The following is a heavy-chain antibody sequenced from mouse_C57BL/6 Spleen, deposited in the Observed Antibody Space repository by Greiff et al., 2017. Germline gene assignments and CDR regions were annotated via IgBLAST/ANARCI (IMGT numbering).Heavy chain of an antibody. V-gene: IGHV1-55*01. Sequence: QVQLQQPGAELVKPGASVKMSCKASGYTFTSYWITWVKQRPGQGLEWIGDIYPGSGSTNYNEKFKSKATLTVDTSSSTAYMQLSSLTSEDSAVYYCANYCGSSYGFAYWGQGTLVTVSA. CDR1: GYTFTSYW. D-gene: IGHD1-1*01. CDR3: ANYCGSSYGFAY. CDR2: IYPGSGST. J-gene: IGHJ3*01.